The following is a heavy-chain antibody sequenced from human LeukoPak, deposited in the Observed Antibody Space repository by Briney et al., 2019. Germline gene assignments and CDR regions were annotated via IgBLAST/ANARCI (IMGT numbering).Heavy chain of an antibody. CDR3: ARDSGADAFDI. CDR1: GVSISRYY. CDR2: IYYSGST. V-gene: IGHV4-59*01. Sequence: SETLSLTCTVSGVSISRYYWRWIRQPPGKGLEGVGYIYYSGSTNYNPSLKSRVTISVDTSKNQFSLKLSSVTAADTAVYYCARDSGADAFDIWGQGTMVTVSS. J-gene: IGHJ3*02. D-gene: IGHD3-10*01.